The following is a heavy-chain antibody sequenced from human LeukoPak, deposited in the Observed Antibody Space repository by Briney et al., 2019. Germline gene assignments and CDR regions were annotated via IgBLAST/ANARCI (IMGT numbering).Heavy chain of an antibody. J-gene: IGHJ3*02. Sequence: ASVKVSCKASGYTLTGYYMHWVRQAPGQGLEWMGWINPNSGGTNYAQKFQGRVTMTRDTSISTAYMELSRLRSDDTAVYYCARVSKKLRGAFDIWGQGTMVTVSS. CDR3: ARVSKKLRGAFDI. CDR1: GYTLTGYY. CDR2: INPNSGGT. D-gene: IGHD1-1*01. V-gene: IGHV1-2*02.